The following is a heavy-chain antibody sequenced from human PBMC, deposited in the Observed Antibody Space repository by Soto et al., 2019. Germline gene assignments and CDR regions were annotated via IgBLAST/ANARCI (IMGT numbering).Heavy chain of an antibody. CDR3: ARDRAYCGGDGDLGAFDI. V-gene: IGHV1-69*01. Sequence: QVQLVQSGAEVKKPGSSVKVSCKASGGTFSSYAISWVRQAPGQGLEWMGGIIPIFGTANYAQKFQGRVTITADESTSTAYMELSSLRSEDTAVYYCARDRAYCGGDGDLGAFDIWGQGTMVTVSS. J-gene: IGHJ3*02. CDR1: GGTFSSYA. D-gene: IGHD2-21*02. CDR2: IIPIFGTA.